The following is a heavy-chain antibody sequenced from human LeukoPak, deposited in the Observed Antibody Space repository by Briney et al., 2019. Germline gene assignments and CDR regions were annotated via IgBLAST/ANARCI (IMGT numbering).Heavy chain of an antibody. CDR3: AKYRGYYDSSGPDY. D-gene: IGHD3-22*01. Sequence: GGSLRLSCAASGFTFSIYGMSWVRQAPGKGLEWVSTISGSGGSTYYADSVKGRFTISRDNSKNTLYLQMNSLRAEDTAVYYCAKYRGYYDSSGPDYWGQGTLVTVSS. V-gene: IGHV3-23*01. CDR1: GFTFSIYG. J-gene: IGHJ4*02. CDR2: ISGSGGST.